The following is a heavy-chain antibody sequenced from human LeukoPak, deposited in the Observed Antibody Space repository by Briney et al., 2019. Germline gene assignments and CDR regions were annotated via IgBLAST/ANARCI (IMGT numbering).Heavy chain of an antibody. CDR1: GFTFSSYE. V-gene: IGHV3-48*03. Sequence: PGGSLRLSCAASGFTFSSYEMNWVRQAPGKGLEWISYISSSGSTIYYADADSVKGRFTISRDNAKNSLYLQMNSLRAEDTAVYYCARRYSNHPYFLDYWGQGTLVTVSS. D-gene: IGHD4-11*01. CDR3: ARRYSNHPYFLDY. J-gene: IGHJ4*02. CDR2: ISSSGSTI.